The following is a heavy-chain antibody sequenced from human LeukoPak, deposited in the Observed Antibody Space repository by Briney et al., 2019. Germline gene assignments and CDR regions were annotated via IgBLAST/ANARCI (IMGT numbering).Heavy chain of an antibody. J-gene: IGHJ4*02. CDR3: ARDSARHFDY. V-gene: IGHV3-74*01. Sequence: GGSLRLSCAASGFTFSNYVMNWVRQAPGKGLVWVSRINTDGSSTSYADSVKGRFTISGDNAKNTLYLQMNSLRAEDTAVYYCARDSARHFDYWGQGTLVTVSS. CDR2: INTDGSST. CDR1: GFTFSNYV.